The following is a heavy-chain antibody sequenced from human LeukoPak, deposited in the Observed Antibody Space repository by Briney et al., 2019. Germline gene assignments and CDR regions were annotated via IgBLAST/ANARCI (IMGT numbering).Heavy chain of an antibody. D-gene: IGHD6-13*01. Sequence: PSETLSLTCSVSGGSISTSNYYWVWIRQSPEKGLEWIGSIFHNGNAFYSPSLQSRATMSLDTSKNQFSLKLSSVTAADTAVYYCARGIAAAGPLAAFDYWGQGTLVTVSS. CDR1: GGSISTSNYY. CDR3: ARGIAAAGPLAAFDY. CDR2: IFHNGNA. J-gene: IGHJ4*02. V-gene: IGHV4-39*07.